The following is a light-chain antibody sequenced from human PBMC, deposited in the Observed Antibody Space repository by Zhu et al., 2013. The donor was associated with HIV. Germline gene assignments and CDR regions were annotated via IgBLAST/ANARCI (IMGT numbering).Light chain of an antibody. CDR3: QQYAKSPVT. CDR1: QSVRSTF. V-gene: IGKV3-20*01. Sequence: DIVMTQSPVTLSVSPGERVTLSCRASQSVRSTFLAWYQQKPGQAPRLLIYGASIRATGVPDRFSGSGSGTDFTLSITRLEPEDLAVYYCQQYAKSPVTFGGGTTVEVK. J-gene: IGKJ4*01. CDR2: GAS.